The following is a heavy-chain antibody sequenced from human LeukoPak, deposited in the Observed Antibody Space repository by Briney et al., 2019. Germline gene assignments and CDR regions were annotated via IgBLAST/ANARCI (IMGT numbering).Heavy chain of an antibody. Sequence: GGSLRLSCAASGFTFSSYEMNWVRQAPGKGLEWVSYISSSSSTIYYADSVKGRFTISRDNAKNSLYLQMNSLRAEDTAVYYCARDEVGVTGIAPNDYWGQGTLVTVSS. CDR3: ARDEVGVTGIAPNDY. CDR1: GFTFSSYE. D-gene: IGHD1-26*01. J-gene: IGHJ4*02. CDR2: ISSSSSTI. V-gene: IGHV3-48*01.